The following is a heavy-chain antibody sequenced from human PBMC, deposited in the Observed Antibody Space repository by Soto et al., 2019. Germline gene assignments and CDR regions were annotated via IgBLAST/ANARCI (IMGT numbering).Heavy chain of an antibody. Sequence: LQESGPGLVKPSETLSLTCRISGGSINGNNYSWGWIRQPPGRGLEWIGNTYSSGGAYYDPSFKSRASISVDTSKSQVFLKLTSVTAADTAIYYCARTRGSAVYFYFYGLDVWGHGTTVTVSS. V-gene: IGHV4-39*07. CDR2: TYSSGGA. J-gene: IGHJ6*02. CDR3: ARTRGSAVYFYFYGLDV. D-gene: IGHD3-10*01. CDR1: GGSINGNNYS.